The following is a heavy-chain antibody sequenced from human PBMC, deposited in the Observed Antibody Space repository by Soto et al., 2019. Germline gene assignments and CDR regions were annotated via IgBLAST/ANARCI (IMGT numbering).Heavy chain of an antibody. V-gene: IGHV4-39*01. D-gene: IGHD4-17*01. CDR1: GGSISSSSYY. CDR3: ARHDSLDGGEYHLAMFDY. Sequence: SETLSLTCTVSGGSISSSSYYWGWIRQPPGKGLEWIGSIYYSGSTYYNPSLKSRVTISVDTSKNQFSLKLSSVTAADTAVYYCARHDSLDGGEYHLAMFDYWGQGTLVTVSS. CDR2: IYYSGST. J-gene: IGHJ4*02.